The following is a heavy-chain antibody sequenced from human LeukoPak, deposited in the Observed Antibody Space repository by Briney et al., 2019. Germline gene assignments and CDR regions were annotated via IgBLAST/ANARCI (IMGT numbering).Heavy chain of an antibody. J-gene: IGHJ4*02. CDR3: ARDSIAVAAGALDY. V-gene: IGHV4-59*12. CDR1: SGSISSYY. CDR2: IYYSGST. D-gene: IGHD6-19*01. Sequence: PSETLSLTCTVSSGSISSYYWSWIRQPPGKGLEWIGYIYYSGSTNYSPSLKSRVTISVDTSKNQFSLKLSSVTAADTAVYYCARDSIAVAAGALDYWGQGTLVTVSS.